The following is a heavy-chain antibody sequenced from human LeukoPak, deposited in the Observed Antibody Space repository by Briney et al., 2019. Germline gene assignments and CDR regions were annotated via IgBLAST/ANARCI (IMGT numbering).Heavy chain of an antibody. D-gene: IGHD4-11*01. V-gene: IGHV4-59*01. CDR3: ARGDYTPHLDY. CDR1: GGSISSYY. CDR2: IYYSGST. Sequence: SETLSLTSTVSGGSISSYYWSWIRQPPGKGLEWIGYIYYSGSTNYNPSLKSRVTISLDTSNNQFSLKLSSVTAADTAVYYCARGDYTPHLDYWGQGTLVTVSS. J-gene: IGHJ4*02.